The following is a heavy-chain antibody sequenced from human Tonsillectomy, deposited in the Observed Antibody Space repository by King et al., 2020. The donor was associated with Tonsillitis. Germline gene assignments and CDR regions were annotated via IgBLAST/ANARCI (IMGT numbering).Heavy chain of an antibody. J-gene: IGHJ4*02. V-gene: IGHV4-59*01. Sequence: QLQESGPGLVKSSETLSLTCTVSGGSISSYYWSWIRQTPGKGLEWIGFIYHSGGSNYNPSLKSRVTISPDTSKNQFSLTLTSVTAADTAVYYCARELGHYGDYPYFDYWGQGILVTVSS. CDR2: IYHSGGS. CDR3: ARELGHYGDYPYFDY. CDR1: GGSISSYY. D-gene: IGHD4-17*01.